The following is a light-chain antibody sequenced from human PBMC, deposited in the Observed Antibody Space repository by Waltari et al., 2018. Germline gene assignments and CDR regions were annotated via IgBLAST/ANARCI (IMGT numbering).Light chain of an antibody. CDR2: DVS. Sequence: QSALTQPPPVSGSPGQSITISCTGTSSDIGHHTSASWYQQLPGKVPKPIIYDVSTRPSGVSHRFSGSKSGNSASLTISGLQPDDEAGYYCSSFTTRRTWVFGGGTKLTVL. CDR3: SSFTTRRTWV. CDR1: SSDIGHHTS. J-gene: IGLJ3*02. V-gene: IGLV2-14*01.